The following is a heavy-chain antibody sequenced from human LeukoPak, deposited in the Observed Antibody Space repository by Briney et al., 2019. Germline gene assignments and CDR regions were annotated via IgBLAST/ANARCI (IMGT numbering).Heavy chain of an antibody. V-gene: IGHV4-30-4*01. CDR2: IYYSGSA. Sequence: SETLSLTCTVSGGSISSGDYYWSWIRQPPGKGLEWIGYIYYSGSAYYNPSLKGRVTISVDTSKNQFSLKLSSVTAADTAVYYCARVGNDGGDDAFDIWGQGTMVTVSS. D-gene: IGHD2-21*01. J-gene: IGHJ3*02. CDR1: GGSISSGDYY. CDR3: ARVGNDGGDDAFDI.